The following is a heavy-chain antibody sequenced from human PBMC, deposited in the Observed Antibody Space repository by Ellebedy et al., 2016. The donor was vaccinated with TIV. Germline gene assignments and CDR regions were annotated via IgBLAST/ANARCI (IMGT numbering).Heavy chain of an antibody. CDR3: ARDWYRYGYLTA. Sequence: GGSLRLSXAASGFTFSSYWMSWVRQAPGKGLEWVANIKQDGSEKYYVDSVKGRFTMSRDNAKNSVYLQLNSLRGEDTAVYYCARDWYRYGYLTAWGQGTLVTVSS. CDR1: GFTFSSYW. D-gene: IGHD5-18*01. CDR2: IKQDGSEK. J-gene: IGHJ5*02. V-gene: IGHV3-7*01.